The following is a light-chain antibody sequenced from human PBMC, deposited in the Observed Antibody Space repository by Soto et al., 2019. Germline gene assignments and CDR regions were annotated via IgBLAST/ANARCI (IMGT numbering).Light chain of an antibody. J-gene: IGKJ4*01. CDR3: QQYHDWPPLT. CDR1: QSVSNN. CDR2: GAS. Sequence: EIVMTQSPATLSVSPGERATLSCRASQSVSNNLAWYQQQPGQAPRLLIHGASTRATGVPGRFSGSGSGTEFTLTIASLQSEDFAVYYCQQYHDWPPLTFGGGTKVEIK. V-gene: IGKV3-15*01.